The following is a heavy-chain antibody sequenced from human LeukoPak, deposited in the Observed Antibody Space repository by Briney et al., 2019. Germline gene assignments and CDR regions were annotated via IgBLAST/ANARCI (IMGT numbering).Heavy chain of an antibody. D-gene: IGHD3-10*01. V-gene: IGHV4-59*07. Sequence: SHTLSLTCTFSVRFISRYYWSWIRQPPAKGLVCIVDIHYNWSPNYNHSLKSRVTIYVDTSKDQFSVKLSSVTAADTAVYCCARTPLLWPTWFDPWGQGTLVTVSS. CDR2: IHYNWSP. CDR3: ARTPLLWPTWFDP. CDR1: VRFISRYY. J-gene: IGHJ5*02.